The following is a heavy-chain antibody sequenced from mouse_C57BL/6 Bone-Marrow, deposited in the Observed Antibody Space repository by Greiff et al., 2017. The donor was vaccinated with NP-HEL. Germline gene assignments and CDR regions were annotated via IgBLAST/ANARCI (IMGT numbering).Heavy chain of an antibody. V-gene: IGHV1-82*01. CDR1: GYAFSSSW. D-gene: IGHD2-4*01. CDR2: IYPGDGDT. J-gene: IGHJ3*01. CDR3: ADYPGAY. Sequence: QVTLKVSGPELVKPGASVKISCKASGYAFSSSWMNWVKQRPGKGLEWIGRIYPGDGDTNYNGKFKGKATLTADKSSSTAYMQLSSLTSEDSAVYFCADYPGAYWGQGTLVTVSA.